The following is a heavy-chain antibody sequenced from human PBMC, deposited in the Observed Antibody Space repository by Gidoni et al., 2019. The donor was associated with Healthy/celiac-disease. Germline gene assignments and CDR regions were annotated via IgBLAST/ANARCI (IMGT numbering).Heavy chain of an antibody. Sequence: QVQLVESGGRLVQPWRSLRLPRGAPGCPLSSYGMHWVRPVPGKGLEWVAVISYDGSNKYYADSVKGRFTISRDNSKNTLYLQMNSLRAEDTAVYYCAKDSVHYDFWSGYYYGMDVWGQGTTVTVSS. J-gene: IGHJ6*02. D-gene: IGHD3-3*01. CDR1: GCPLSSYG. V-gene: IGHV3-30*18. CDR3: AKDSVHYDFWSGYYYGMDV. CDR2: ISYDGSNK.